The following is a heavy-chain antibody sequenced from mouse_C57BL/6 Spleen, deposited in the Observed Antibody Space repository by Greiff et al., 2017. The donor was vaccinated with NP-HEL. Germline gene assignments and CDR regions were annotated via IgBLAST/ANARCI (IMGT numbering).Heavy chain of an antibody. CDR1: GYTFTSYW. CDR2: IDPSDSYT. D-gene: IGHD1-2*01. Sequence: VQLQQPGAELVMPGASVKLSCKASGYTFTSYWMHWVKQRPGQGLEWIGEIDPSDSYTNYNQKFKGKSTLTVDKSSSTAYMQLSSLTSEDSAVYYCARSSLRYYFDYWGQGTTLTVSS. J-gene: IGHJ2*01. V-gene: IGHV1-69*01. CDR3: ARSSLRYYFDY.